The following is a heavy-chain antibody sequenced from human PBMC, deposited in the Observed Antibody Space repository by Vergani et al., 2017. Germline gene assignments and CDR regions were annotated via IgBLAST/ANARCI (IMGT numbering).Heavy chain of an antibody. V-gene: IGHV4-59*11. J-gene: IGHJ6*02. D-gene: IGHD2-2*01. CDR2: IYYSGST. CDR3: ARQYCSSTSCYGNFILDYYYGMDV. CDR1: GGSISSHY. Sequence: QVQLQESGPGLVKPSETLSLTCTVSGGSISSHYWSWIRQPPGKGLEWIGYIYYSGSTNYNPSLKSRVTISVDTSKNQFSLKLKSVTAADTAVYYCARQYCSSTSCYGNFILDYYYGMDVWGQGTTVTVSS.